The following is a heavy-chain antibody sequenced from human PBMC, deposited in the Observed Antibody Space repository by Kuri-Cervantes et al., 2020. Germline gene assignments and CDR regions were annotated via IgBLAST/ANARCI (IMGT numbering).Heavy chain of an antibody. CDR2: IKQDGSEK. Sequence: GGSLRLSCAASGFTFSSYWMSWVRQAPGKGLEWVANIKQDGSEKYYVDSVKGRFTISRDNAKNSLYLQMSSLRAEDTAVYYCASDPYYGDYGYWGQGTLVTVSS. V-gene: IGHV3-7*01. J-gene: IGHJ4*02. CDR3: ASDPYYGDYGY. D-gene: IGHD4-17*01. CDR1: GFTFSSYW.